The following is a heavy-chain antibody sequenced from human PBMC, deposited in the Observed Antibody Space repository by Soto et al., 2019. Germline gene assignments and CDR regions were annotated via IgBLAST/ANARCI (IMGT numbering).Heavy chain of an antibody. J-gene: IGHJ5*02. CDR3: ARDRVVLLWFGDGNWFDP. CDR1: GGSFSGYY. CDR2: INHSGST. V-gene: IGHV4-34*01. D-gene: IGHD3-10*01. Sequence: QGQLQQWGAGLLKPSETLSLTCAVYGGSFSGYYWSWIRQPPGKGLEWIGEINHSGSTNYNPSLKSRVTISVDTSKNQFSLKLSSVTAADTAVYYCARDRVVLLWFGDGNWFDPWGQGTLVTVSS.